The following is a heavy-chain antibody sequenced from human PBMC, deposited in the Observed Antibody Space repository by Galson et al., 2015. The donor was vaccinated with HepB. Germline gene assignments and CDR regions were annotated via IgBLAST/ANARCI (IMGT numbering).Heavy chain of an antibody. CDR3: ARDDYGDYRADAFDI. CDR2: IKQDGSEK. D-gene: IGHD4-17*01. CDR1: GFTFSSYW. J-gene: IGHJ3*02. Sequence: SLRLSCAASGFTFSSYWMSWVRQAPGKGLEWVANIKQDGSEKYYVDSVKGRFTISRDNAKNSLYLQMNSLRAEDTAVYYCARDDYGDYRADAFDIWGQGTMVTVSS. V-gene: IGHV3-7*03.